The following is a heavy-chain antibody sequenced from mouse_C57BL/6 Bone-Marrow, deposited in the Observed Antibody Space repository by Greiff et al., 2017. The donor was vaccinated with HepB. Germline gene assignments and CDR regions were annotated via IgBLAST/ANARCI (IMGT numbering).Heavy chain of an antibody. CDR3: ARYGWFVVDY. CDR2: INPNNGGT. Sequence: EVQLQQSGPELVKPGASVKISCKASGYTFTDYYMNWVKQSHGKSLEWIGDINPNNGGTSYNQKFKGKATLTVDKSSSTAYMELRSLTSEDSAVYYCARYGWFVVDYWGQGTTLTVSS. J-gene: IGHJ2*01. CDR1: GYTFTDYY. V-gene: IGHV1-26*01. D-gene: IGHD2-3*01.